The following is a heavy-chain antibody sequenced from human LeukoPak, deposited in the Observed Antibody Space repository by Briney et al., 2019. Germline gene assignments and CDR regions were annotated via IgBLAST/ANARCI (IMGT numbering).Heavy chain of an antibody. CDR1: GFTFTSSA. CDR2: IVVGSGNT. J-gene: IGHJ3*02. D-gene: IGHD6-19*01. V-gene: IGHV1-58*02. CDR3: AAYYSAVAGPNAFDI. Sequence: SVKDSCKASGFTFTSSAMQWVRQARGQRLEWIGWIVVGSGNTNYAQKFQERVTITRDMSTSTAYMELSSLRSEDTDVYDCAAYYSAVAGPNAFDIWGQRTMVTVSS.